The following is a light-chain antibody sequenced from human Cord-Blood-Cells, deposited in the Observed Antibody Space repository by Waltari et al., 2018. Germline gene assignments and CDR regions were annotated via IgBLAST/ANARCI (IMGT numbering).Light chain of an antibody. CDR2: KAS. J-gene: IGKJ1*01. CDR3: QQYNSYLRT. Sequence: DIQMTQSPSTLSASVGDRVTITCRASQSISSWLAWYQQKPGTAPKLLIYKASSLESGVPSRFSGSGSGTEFTLTISSLQPDDFATYYCQQYNSYLRTFDQGTKVEIK. V-gene: IGKV1-5*03. CDR1: QSISSW.